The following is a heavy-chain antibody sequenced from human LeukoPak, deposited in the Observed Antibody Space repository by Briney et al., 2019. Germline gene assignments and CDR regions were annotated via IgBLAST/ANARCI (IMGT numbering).Heavy chain of an antibody. CDR2: ISGSSSYR. J-gene: IGHJ4*02. CDR1: GFTCSSYN. D-gene: IGHD3-9*01. CDR3: VRGSLYDILTGYHENYFDY. V-gene: IGHV3-21*01. Sequence: PGGSLRLSGTFSGFTCSSYNRDWVRHAPGNGLEGVSSISGSSSYRYYADLVEGRFTIARDNAKNSLFLQLNSLTDDDTAVYYCVRGSLYDILTGYHENYFDYWGQGIVVTVSS.